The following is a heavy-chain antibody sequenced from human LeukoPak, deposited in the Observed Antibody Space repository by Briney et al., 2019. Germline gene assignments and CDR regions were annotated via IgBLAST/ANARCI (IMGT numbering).Heavy chain of an antibody. CDR1: GFTFSSYS. CDR2: ISSSSSTI. CDR3: ARRSYADY. Sequence: GGSLRLSCAASGFTFSSYSMNWVRQAPGKGLEWVSYISSSSSTIYYADSVKGRFTISRDNAKNSLYLQMNSPRAEDTAVYYCARRSYADYWGQGTLVTVSS. V-gene: IGHV3-48*04. D-gene: IGHD1-26*01. J-gene: IGHJ4*02.